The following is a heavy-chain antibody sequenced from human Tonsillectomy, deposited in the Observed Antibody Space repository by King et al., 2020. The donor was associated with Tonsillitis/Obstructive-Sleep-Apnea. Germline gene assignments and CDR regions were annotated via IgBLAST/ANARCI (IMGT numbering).Heavy chain of an antibody. J-gene: IGHJ3*02. CDR2: INHSGST. CDR1: GGSFSSYY. D-gene: IGHD2-2*01. Sequence: VQLQQWGAGLLKPSETLSLTCAVYGGSFSSYYWSWIRQPPGKGLEWIGEINHSGSTNYNPSLKSRVTISVDTSKNQFSLKLGSVTAADTAVYYCAREDIVVVPAASLVSDAFDIWGQGTMVTVSS. CDR3: AREDIVVVPAASLVSDAFDI. V-gene: IGHV4-34*01.